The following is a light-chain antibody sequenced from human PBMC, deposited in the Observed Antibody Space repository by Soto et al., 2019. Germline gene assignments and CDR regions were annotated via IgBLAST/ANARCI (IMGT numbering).Light chain of an antibody. CDR3: CSYATQYTDV. J-gene: IGLJ1*01. CDR1: SSDVGGYNY. Sequence: QSVLTQPRSVSASPGQSVTISCTGGSSDVGGYNYVSWYQQHPGKAPKLVIYDVSKRPSGLPDRFSGSKSGNTASLTISGLQAEDEADYYCCSYATQYTDVFGTETKVTVL. CDR2: DVS. V-gene: IGLV2-11*01.